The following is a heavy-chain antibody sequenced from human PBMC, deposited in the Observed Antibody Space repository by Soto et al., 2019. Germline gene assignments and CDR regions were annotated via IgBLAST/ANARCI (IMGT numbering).Heavy chain of an antibody. CDR2: IYHSGSA. Sequence: QVQLQESGPGLVKPSETLSLTCTISGGSISSYYWSWIRQPPGKGLERIGYIYHSGSANYNSSLKSRVTISVDRAKNQFSLKLSSVTAADTAVYDCVRSSGCSWYFEIWGRGTLVTVSS. CDR3: VRSSGCSWYFEI. J-gene: IGHJ2*01. V-gene: IGHV4-59*01. CDR1: GGSISSYY. D-gene: IGHD3-22*01.